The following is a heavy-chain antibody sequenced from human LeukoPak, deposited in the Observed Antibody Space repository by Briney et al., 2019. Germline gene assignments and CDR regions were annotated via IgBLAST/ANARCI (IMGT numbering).Heavy chain of an antibody. D-gene: IGHD3-9*01. Sequence: QPGGSLRLSCAASGFTFSSYEMNWVRQAPGKGLEWVSYISSSGSTIYYADSVKGRFTISRDNAKNSLYLQMNSLRAEDTAVYYCARDSSDYDILTGYYNRNWFDPWGQGTLVTVSS. CDR2: ISSSGSTI. V-gene: IGHV3-48*03. J-gene: IGHJ5*02. CDR3: ARDSSDYDILTGYYNRNWFDP. CDR1: GFTFSSYE.